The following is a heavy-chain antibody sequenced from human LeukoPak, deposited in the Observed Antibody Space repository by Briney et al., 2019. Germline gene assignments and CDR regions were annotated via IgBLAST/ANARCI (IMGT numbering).Heavy chain of an antibody. CDR1: GGSISSYY. D-gene: IGHD6-13*01. Sequence: SETLSLTCTVSGGSISSYYWSWIRQPAGRGLEWIGRIYTSGSTNYNPSLKSRVTMSVDTSKNQFSLKLSSVTAADTAVYYCARDLFVASSFFFDYWGQGTLVTDSS. CDR2: IYTSGST. V-gene: IGHV4-4*07. CDR3: ARDLFVASSFFFDY. J-gene: IGHJ4*02.